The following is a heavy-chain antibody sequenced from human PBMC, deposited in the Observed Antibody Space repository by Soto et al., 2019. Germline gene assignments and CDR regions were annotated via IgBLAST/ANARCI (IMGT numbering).Heavy chain of an antibody. CDR1: GYTFTSYY. Sequence: ASVKVSCKAVGYTFTSYYIHWVRQAPGQGLEWMGVINPSGGRTGYAQKFQGRVTMTRDTSTSTVFMGLSSLTSEDTAVYYCARGSSSSMGGDYWGQGTLVTVSS. J-gene: IGHJ4*02. CDR3: ARGSSSSMGGDY. V-gene: IGHV1-46*01. D-gene: IGHD6-6*01. CDR2: INPSGGRT.